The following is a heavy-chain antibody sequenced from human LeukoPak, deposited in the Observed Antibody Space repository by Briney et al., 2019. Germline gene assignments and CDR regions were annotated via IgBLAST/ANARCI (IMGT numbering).Heavy chain of an antibody. CDR1: GFTFSNAW. CDR2: IKSKTDGGTT. CDR3: TTQTGELSPYGMDV. J-gene: IGHJ6*02. D-gene: IGHD3-10*01. Sequence: PGGSLRLSCAASGFTFSNAWMSWVRQAPGKGREWGGRIKSKTDGGTTDYAAPVKGRFTISRDDSKNTLYLQMNSLKTEDTAVYYCTTQTGELSPYGMDVWGQGTTVTVSS. V-gene: IGHV3-15*01.